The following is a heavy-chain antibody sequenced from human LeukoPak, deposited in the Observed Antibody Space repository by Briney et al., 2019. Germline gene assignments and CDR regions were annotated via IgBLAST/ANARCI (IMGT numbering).Heavy chain of an antibody. J-gene: IGHJ6*02. Sequence: LPGGSLRLSCVASEFTLNNYGVNWVRQAPGKGLEWVSYMSDSGSTIYYADSVKGRFTISRDNAKNSLSLQMNSLSHEDTAVYFCARLHRGMDVWGQGTTVTVSS. V-gene: IGHV3-48*02. CDR3: ARLHRGMDV. CDR1: EFTLNNYG. CDR2: MSDSGSTI.